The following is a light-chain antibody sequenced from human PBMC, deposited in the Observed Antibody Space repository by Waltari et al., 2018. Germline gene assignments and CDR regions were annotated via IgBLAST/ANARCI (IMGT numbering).Light chain of an antibody. Sequence: QLVLTQSPSASASLGASVKLTCTLSSGHSSNVIAWLQQQPEKGPRYLMKVNSDGSHSKGDEFPGRFSGSTSGAERYLTISSVQPEDEADYYCQTGGHGTWVFGGGTKLTVL. V-gene: IGLV4-69*01. CDR1: SGHSSNV. CDR3: QTGGHGTWV. J-gene: IGLJ3*02. CDR2: VNSDGSH.